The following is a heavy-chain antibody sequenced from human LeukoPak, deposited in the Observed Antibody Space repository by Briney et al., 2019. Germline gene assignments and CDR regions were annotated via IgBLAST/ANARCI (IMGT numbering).Heavy chain of an antibody. D-gene: IGHD5-24*01. J-gene: IGHJ6*03. V-gene: IGHV3-7*03. CDR2: IKQDGSEK. Sequence: PGGSLRLSCAASGFTFSSYWMSWVCQAPGKGLEWVANIKQDGSEKYYVDSVKGRFTISRDNAKNSLYPQMNSLTAGDTAVYFCARNAMGRDDYNDPAFYYYMDVWGKGTTVAISS. CDR3: ARNAMGRDDYNDPAFYYYMDV. CDR1: GFTFSSYW.